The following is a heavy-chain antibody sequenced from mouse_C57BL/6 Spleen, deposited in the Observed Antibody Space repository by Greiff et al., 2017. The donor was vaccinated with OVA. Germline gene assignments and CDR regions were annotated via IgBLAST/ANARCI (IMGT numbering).Heavy chain of an antibody. J-gene: IGHJ4*01. Sequence: EVQLLESGGDLVKPGGSLKLSCAASGFTFSSYGMSWVRQTPDKRLEWVATISRGGSYTYYPDSVKGRFTISRDNAKNTLYLQMSSLKSEDTAMYYCARHSLDEYDGNYYAMDYWGQGTSVTVSS. CDR1: GFTFSSYG. CDR3: ARHSLDEYDGNYYAMDY. CDR2: ISRGGSYT. V-gene: IGHV5-6*01. D-gene: IGHD2-4*01.